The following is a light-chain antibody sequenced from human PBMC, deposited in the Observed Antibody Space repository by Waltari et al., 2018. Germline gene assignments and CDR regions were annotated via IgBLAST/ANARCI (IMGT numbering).Light chain of an antibody. CDR1: SSDVGGYNY. Sequence: QSALTQPASVSGSPGQSITISCTGTSSDVGGYNYVSWYQQHPGKAPKRMIYDVSKRPSGVSNRFSGAKSGNTASLTISGLQAEDEADYYRSSYTSSSGVFGGGTTLTVL. CDR3: SSYTSSSGV. V-gene: IGLV2-14*01. J-gene: IGLJ2*01. CDR2: DVS.